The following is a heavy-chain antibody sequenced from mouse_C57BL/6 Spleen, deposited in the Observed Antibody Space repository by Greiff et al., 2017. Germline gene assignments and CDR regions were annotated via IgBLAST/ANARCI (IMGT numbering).Heavy chain of an antibody. CDR3: AKTGSSYVNWYFDV. Sequence: VKLVESGPGLVQPSQSLSITCTVSGFSLTSYGVHWVRQSPGKGLEWLGVIWRGGSTDYNAAFMSRLSITKDNSKSQVFFKMNSLQADDTAIYYCAKTGSSYVNWYFDVWGTGTTVTVSS. D-gene: IGHD1-1*01. CDR1: GFSLTSYG. CDR2: IWRGGST. J-gene: IGHJ1*03. V-gene: IGHV2-5*01.